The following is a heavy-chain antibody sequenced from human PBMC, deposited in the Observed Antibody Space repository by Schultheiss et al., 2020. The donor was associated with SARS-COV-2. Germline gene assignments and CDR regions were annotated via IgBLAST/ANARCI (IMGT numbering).Heavy chain of an antibody. Sequence: ASVKVSCKASGYTFTSYGISWVRQAPGQGLEWMGWISAYNGNTNYAQKFQGRVTMTRNTSISTAYMELRSLRSDDTAVYYCARVGYYYDSSGAYNWFDPWGQGTLVTVSS. D-gene: IGHD3-22*01. CDR1: GYTFTSYG. V-gene: IGHV1-18*01. J-gene: IGHJ5*02. CDR2: ISAYNGNT. CDR3: ARVGYYYDSSGAYNWFDP.